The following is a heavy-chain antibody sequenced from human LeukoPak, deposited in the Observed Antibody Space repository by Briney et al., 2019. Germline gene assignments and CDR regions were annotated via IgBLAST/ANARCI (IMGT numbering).Heavy chain of an antibody. J-gene: IGHJ4*02. CDR1: GGTFSSYA. D-gene: IGHD2-21*02. CDR3: VVTAKSYFDY. V-gene: IGHV1-69*13. CDR2: IIPIFGTA. Sequence: EASVKVSCKASGGTFSSYAISWVRQAPGQGLEWMGGIIPIFGTANYAQKFQGRVTITADESTSTAYMELSSLRSEDTAVYYCVVTAKSYFDYWGQGTLVTVSS.